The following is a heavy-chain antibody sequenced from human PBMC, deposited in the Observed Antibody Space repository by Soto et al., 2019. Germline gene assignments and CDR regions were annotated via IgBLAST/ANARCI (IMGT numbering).Heavy chain of an antibody. CDR1: GFTFSSYS. D-gene: IGHD3-10*01. J-gene: IGHJ6*03. CDR2: ISSGSSTI. Sequence: EVQLVESGGGLVQPGGSLRLSCAASGFTFSSYSMNWVRQAPGKGLEWVSYISSGSSTIYYADSVKGRFTISRDNAKNSLYLQMNSLRAEDTAVYYCACGSGNDYYYYYMDVWGKGTTVTVSS. V-gene: IGHV3-48*01. CDR3: ACGSGNDYYYYYMDV.